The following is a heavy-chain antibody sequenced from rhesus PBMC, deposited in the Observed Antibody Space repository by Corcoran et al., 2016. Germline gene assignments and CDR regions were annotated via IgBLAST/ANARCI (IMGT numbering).Heavy chain of an antibody. Sequence: QLQLQASGPGLVKPSETLSVTCAVSGGSISSSYWSWTRQAPGTGRKWIGYIFCSGSSTNYNPSLKSRVTLSVETSKNQFSLKLSSVTAADTAVYYCVRDLLLYSGYSYGVVGGPGVLVTVSS. CDR3: VRDLLLYSGYSYGVV. D-gene: IGHD5-24*01. J-gene: IGHJ5-1*01. CDR2: IFCSGSST. V-gene: IGHV4-169*02. CDR1: GGSISSSY.